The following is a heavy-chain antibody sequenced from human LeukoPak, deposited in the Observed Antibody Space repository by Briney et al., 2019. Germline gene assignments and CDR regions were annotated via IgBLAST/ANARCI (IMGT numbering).Heavy chain of an antibody. D-gene: IGHD2-15*01. V-gene: IGHV4-59*12. CDR1: GGSISSYH. CDR3: ASLSDSGSYAA. Sequence: SETLSLTCTVSGGSISSYHWSWIRQPPGKGLESIGYIYSSGSTHYNPSLKSRVTTSVDMSKKQFSLKLSSVTAADTAVYYCASLSDSGSYAAWGQGILVAVSS. CDR2: IYSSGST. J-gene: IGHJ5*02.